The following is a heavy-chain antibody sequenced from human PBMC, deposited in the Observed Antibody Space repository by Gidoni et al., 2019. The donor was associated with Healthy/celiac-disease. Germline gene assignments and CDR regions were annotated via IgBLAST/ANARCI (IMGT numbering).Heavy chain of an antibody. CDR1: GYSFTSYW. V-gene: IGHV5-51*01. D-gene: IGHD2-2*01. Sequence: EVQLVQSGAEVKKPGESLKISCKGSGYSFTSYWIGWVRQMPGKGLEWMGIIYPGDSDTRYSPSFQGQVTISADKSISTAYLQWSSLKASDTAMYYCARHGRYCSSTSCYDYYYYYMDVWGKGTTVTVSS. CDR2: IYPGDSDT. J-gene: IGHJ6*03. CDR3: ARHGRYCSSTSCYDYYYYYMDV.